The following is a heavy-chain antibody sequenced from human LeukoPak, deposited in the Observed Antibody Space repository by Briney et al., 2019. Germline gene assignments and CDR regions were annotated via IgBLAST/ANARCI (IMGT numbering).Heavy chain of an antibody. Sequence: AGGSLRLSCAASGFTFSNYSMNWVRQAPGKGLEWVSHISSSGTIIYYADSVKGRFTISRDNAKNSLYLQMNSLRAEDTAVYYCARAMTSWGQGTLVTVSS. J-gene: IGHJ4*02. CDR2: ISSSGTII. D-gene: IGHD4-11*01. CDR1: GFTFSNYS. CDR3: ARAMTS. V-gene: IGHV3-48*04.